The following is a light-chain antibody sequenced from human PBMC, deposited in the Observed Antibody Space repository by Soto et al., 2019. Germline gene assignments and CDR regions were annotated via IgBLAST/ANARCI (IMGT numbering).Light chain of an antibody. CDR3: SSYTDRKHLV. Sequence: QSVLTQSPSASGSPGQSVTISCTGTSSDIGGYNSVSWYQQHPGKAPKVMIYDVTKRPSGVPDRFSGSKSGNTASLPVSALQAEDEADYYCSSYTDRKHLVFGTGTKLTVL. V-gene: IGLV2-8*01. CDR1: SSDIGGYNS. J-gene: IGLJ1*01. CDR2: DVT.